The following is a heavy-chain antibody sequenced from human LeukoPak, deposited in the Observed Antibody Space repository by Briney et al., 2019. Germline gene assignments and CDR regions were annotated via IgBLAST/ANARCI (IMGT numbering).Heavy chain of an antibody. CDR2: IAPYNGNT. CDR1: GYTFSSYS. D-gene: IGHD3-10*01. CDR3: AREGNGGA. J-gene: IGHJ5*02. Sequence: GASVKVSCKAYGYTFSSYSISWVRQAPGQGLEWMGWIAPYNGNTNYAQNLQGRVTMTTDTSTTTAYMELRSLRSDDTAVYYCAREGNGGAWGQGTLVTVSS. V-gene: IGHV1-18*01.